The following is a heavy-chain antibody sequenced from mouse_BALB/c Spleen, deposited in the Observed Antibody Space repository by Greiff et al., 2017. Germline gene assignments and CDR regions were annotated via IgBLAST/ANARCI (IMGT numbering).Heavy chain of an antibody. D-gene: IGHD4-1*01. CDR2: ISSGSSTI. CDR3: ARRTGTHYYAMDY. J-gene: IGHJ4*01. Sequence: EVQLQQSGGGLVQPGGSRKLSCAASGFTFSSFGMHWVRQAPEKGLEWVAYISSGSSTIYYADTVKGRFTISRDNPKNTLFLQMTSLRSEDTAMYYCARRTGTHYYAMDYWGQGTSVTVSS. V-gene: IGHV5-17*02. CDR1: GFTFSSFG.